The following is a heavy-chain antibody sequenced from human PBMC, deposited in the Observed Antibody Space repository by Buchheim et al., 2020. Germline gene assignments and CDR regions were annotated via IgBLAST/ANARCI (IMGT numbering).Heavy chain of an antibody. CDR1: GFTFSTYG. V-gene: IGHV3-30*18. CDR3: AKATQPYDSSGYRWFSLEF. J-gene: IGHJ4*02. D-gene: IGHD3-22*01. CDR2: ISYDGNNK. Sequence: QVQLVESGGGVIQPGTSLRLSCAASGFTFSTYGMHWVRQAPGKGLEWVAVISYDGNNKYYADSVKGRFTISRDNSKNTFYLEMSTLRAEDTAVYYCAKATQPYDSSGYRWFSLEFWGQGTL.